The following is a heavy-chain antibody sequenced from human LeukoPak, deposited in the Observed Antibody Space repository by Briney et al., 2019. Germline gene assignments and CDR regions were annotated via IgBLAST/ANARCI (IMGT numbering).Heavy chain of an antibody. CDR3: ARHNFWSFDY. D-gene: IGHD3-3*01. Sequence: PGGSLRLSCAASGFTFSSYWMTWVRQAPGKGLEWVANINQDGSEKNYVDSVKGRFTISRDKAKNSLYLQMNSLRVDGTAVYYCARHNFWSFDYWGQGTLVTVSS. J-gene: IGHJ4*02. V-gene: IGHV3-7*05. CDR2: INQDGSEK. CDR1: GFTFSSYW.